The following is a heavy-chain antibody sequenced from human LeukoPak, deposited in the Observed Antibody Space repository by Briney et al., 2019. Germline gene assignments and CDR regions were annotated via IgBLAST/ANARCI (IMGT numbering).Heavy chain of an antibody. CDR2: INHSGST. CDR1: GGSFSGYY. CDR3: ARRSSSWARIFDY. Sequence: SETLSLTCAVYGGSFSGYYWSWIRQPPGKGLEWIGEINHSGSTNYNPSLKSRVTISVDTSKNQFSLKLSSVTAADTAVYYCARRSSSWARIFDYWGQGTLVTVSS. J-gene: IGHJ4*02. V-gene: IGHV4-34*01. D-gene: IGHD6-13*01.